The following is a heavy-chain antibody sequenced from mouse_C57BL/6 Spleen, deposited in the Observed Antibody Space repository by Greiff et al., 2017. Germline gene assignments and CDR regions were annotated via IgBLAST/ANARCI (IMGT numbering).Heavy chain of an antibody. D-gene: IGHD2-3*01. J-gene: IGHJ2*01. V-gene: IGHV1-69*01. Sequence: QVQLQQPGAELVMPGASVTLSCKASGYTFTSYWMHWVKQRPGQGLEWIGEIDPSDSYTNYNQKFKGKSTLTVDKSSSTAYMQLSSLTSEDSAVYYCARGYDGYPYYFDYWGQGTTLTVSS. CDR2: IDPSDSYT. CDR1: GYTFTSYW. CDR3: ARGYDGYPYYFDY.